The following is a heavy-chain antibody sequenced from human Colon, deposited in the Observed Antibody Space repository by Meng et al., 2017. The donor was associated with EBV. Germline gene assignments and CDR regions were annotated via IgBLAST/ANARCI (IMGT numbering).Heavy chain of an antibody. V-gene: IGHV4-31*11. Sequence: QLQLQSTLPVLVNDSRSQHIAVANSGASVSMGCYYWTSIRQQPGEGREWFGSIYYSGSTFYNPSLKRRVIISIDTSKNQFSLNLRSVTAADTAVYYCARVSSGWDYFDYWGQGTLVTVSS. CDR2: IYYSGST. J-gene: IGHJ4*02. CDR1: GASVSMGCYY. CDR3: ARVSSGWDYFDY. D-gene: IGHD6-19*01.